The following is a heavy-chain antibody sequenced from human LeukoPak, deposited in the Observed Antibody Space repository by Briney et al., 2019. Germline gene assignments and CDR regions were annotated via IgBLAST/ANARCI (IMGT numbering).Heavy chain of an antibody. CDR2: KSNDGSET. D-gene: IGHD3-16*01. CDR3: AKVLRQWTHALLFDS. CDR1: GFPFSSYG. V-gene: IGHV3-30*18. Sequence: GGSLRLSCAASGFPFSSYGIHWVRQAPGKGLERVAFKSNDGSETYYADSVKGRFAISRDNSKNTLYLQMNSLRAEDTAVYYCAKVLRQWTHALLFDSWGQGTLVTVSS. J-gene: IGHJ4*02.